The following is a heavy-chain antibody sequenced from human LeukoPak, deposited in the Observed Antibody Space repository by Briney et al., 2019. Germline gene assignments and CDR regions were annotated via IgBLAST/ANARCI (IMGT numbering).Heavy chain of an antibody. CDR1: GGSISSGSYY. Sequence: SETLSLTCTVSGGSISSGSYYWNWIRQPAGKGLEWIGRIYASGITNYHPSLKSRVAISVDTSKNQFSLRLSSVTAADTAVYYCASGADSSNYFLYYWGPGILVTVSS. CDR3: ASGADSSNYFLYY. J-gene: IGHJ4*02. CDR2: IYASGIT. V-gene: IGHV4-61*02. D-gene: IGHD3-22*01.